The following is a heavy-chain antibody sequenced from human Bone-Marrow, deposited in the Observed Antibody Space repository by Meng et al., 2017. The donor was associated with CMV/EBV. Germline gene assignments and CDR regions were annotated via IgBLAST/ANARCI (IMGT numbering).Heavy chain of an antibody. CDR1: GYTFLGYY. CDR2: INPDTGDT. V-gene: IGHV1-2*02. CDR3: AVYPGNLGYSYSWSLPAIDF. J-gene: IGHJ4*02. D-gene: IGHD5-18*01. Sequence: ASVKVSCKASGYTFLGYYIHWVRQAPGQGLEWVGCINPDTGDTNSAQNFQGRVTITRDTSSSTSYMQLSRLTSDDTAMHYCAVYPGNLGYSYSWSLPAIDFWGQGALVTVSS.